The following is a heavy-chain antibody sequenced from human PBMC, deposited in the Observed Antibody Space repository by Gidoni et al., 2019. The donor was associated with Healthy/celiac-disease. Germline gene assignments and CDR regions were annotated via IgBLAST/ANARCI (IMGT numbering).Heavy chain of an antibody. V-gene: IGHV3-23*01. CDR3: AKDGISYYDSSGFAPDAFDI. D-gene: IGHD3-22*01. CDR2: ISGSGGST. J-gene: IGHJ3*02. Sequence: EVQLLESGGGLVQPGGSLRLSCAASGFTFSSYAMSWVRQAPGTGLEWVSAISGSGGSTYYADSVKGRFTISRDNSKNTLYLQMNSLRAEDTAVYYCAKDGISYYDSSGFAPDAFDIWGQGTMVTVSS. CDR1: GFTFSSYA.